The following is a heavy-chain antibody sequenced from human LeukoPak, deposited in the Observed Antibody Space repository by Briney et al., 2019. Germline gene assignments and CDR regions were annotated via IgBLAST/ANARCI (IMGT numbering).Heavy chain of an antibody. CDR3: ARPSGGTPFKRFDY. D-gene: IGHD1-14*01. J-gene: IGHJ4*02. CDR2: IGHNGTT. Sequence: PSETLSLTCTVSGASITSSNYYWLWVRQPPGKGLEWIGEIGHNGTTNYNPSLKGRVTISLDTSKNQFSLKLTSVTAADTAVYYCARPSGGTPFKRFDYWGEGTLVTVSS. V-gene: IGHV4-39*07. CDR1: GASITSSNYY.